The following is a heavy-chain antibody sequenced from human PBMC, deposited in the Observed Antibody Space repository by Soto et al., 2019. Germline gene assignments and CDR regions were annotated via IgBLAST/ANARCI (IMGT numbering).Heavy chain of an antibody. CDR3: ARRGSGSYYDY. J-gene: IGHJ4*02. V-gene: IGHV3-23*01. CDR2: ISGSGGST. Sequence: EVRLLESGGGLVQPGGSLRLSCAASGFTFSSYAMRWVRQAPGKGLEWVSAISGSGGSTYNADSVKGRFTISRDNSKNTLYLQMNSLRAEDTAVYYCARRGSGSYYDYWGQGTLVTVSS. CDR1: GFTFSSYA. D-gene: IGHD1-26*01.